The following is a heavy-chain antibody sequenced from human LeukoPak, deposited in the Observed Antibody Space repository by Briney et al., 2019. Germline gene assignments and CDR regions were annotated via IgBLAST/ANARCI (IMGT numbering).Heavy chain of an antibody. D-gene: IGHD3-10*01. CDR2: ISAYNGNT. V-gene: IGHV1-18*01. Sequence: GASVKVSCKASGYTFTSYGISWVRQAPGQGLEWMGWISAYNGNTNYAQKLQGRVTMTTDTSTSTAYMELRSLRSDDTAVYYCARNYYGSGSYALSDYWGQGTLVTVSS. CDR1: GYTFTSYG. CDR3: ARNYYGSGSYALSDY. J-gene: IGHJ4*02.